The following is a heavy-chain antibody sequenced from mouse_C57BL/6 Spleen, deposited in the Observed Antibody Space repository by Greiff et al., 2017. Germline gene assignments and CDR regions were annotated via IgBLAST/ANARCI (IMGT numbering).Heavy chain of an antibody. V-gene: IGHV1-80*01. CDR3: ARSPDYYGSSYFDY. J-gene: IGHJ2*01. D-gene: IGHD1-1*01. Sequence: VQLQQSGAELVKPGASVKISCKASGYAFSSYWMNRVKQRPGKGLEWIGQLYPGDGDTNYNGKFKGKATLTADKSSSTAYMQLSSLTSEDSAVYFCARSPDYYGSSYFDYWGQGTTLTVSS. CDR1: GYAFSSYW. CDR2: LYPGDGDT.